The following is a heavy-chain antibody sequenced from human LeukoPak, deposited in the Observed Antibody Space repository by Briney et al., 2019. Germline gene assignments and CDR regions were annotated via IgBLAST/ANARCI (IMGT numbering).Heavy chain of an antibody. V-gene: IGHV3-48*01. CDR1: GFTFSSYT. D-gene: IGHD2-15*01. J-gene: IGHJ4*02. CDR2: ISSSSDII. Sequence: GGSLRLSCAASGFTFSSYTMNWVRQAPGKGLEWVSYISSSSDIIHYADSVKGRFTISRDNSKNTLYLQMNSLRAEDTAVYYCARGGIAPFDYWGQGTLVTVSS. CDR3: ARGGIAPFDY.